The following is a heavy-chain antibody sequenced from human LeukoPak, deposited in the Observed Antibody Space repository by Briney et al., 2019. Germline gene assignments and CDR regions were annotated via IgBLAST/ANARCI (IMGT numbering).Heavy chain of an antibody. D-gene: IGHD5-18*01. J-gene: IGHJ4*02. CDR3: ARQTDTAMDFDY. V-gene: IGHV4-39*01. Sequence: SETLSLTCTVSGGSISSSSYYWGWIRQPPGKGLEWIGSIYYSGSTYYSPSLKSRVTISVDTSKNQFSLKLSSVTAADTAVYYCARQTDTAMDFDYWGQGTLVTVSS. CDR1: GGSISSSSYY. CDR2: IYYSGST.